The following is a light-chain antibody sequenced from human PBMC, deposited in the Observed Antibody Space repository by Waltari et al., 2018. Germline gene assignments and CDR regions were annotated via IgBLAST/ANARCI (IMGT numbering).Light chain of an antibody. CDR3: QKYDSHPRT. V-gene: IGKV1-27*01. CDR1: QDSNNH. J-gene: IGKJ1*01. Sequence: DIQMTHSPSSLSASVGVRVTISCRASQDSNNHLDWYQKEPGKVPKLLSYGASTLQPGVPARFSGSGAGTDFNLTVSSMQPEDVGIYDCQKYDSHPRTFGQGNKVEI. CDR2: GAS.